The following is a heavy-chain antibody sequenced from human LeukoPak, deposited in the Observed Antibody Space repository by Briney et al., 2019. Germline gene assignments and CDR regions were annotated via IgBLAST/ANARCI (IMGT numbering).Heavy chain of an antibody. J-gene: IGHJ5*02. CDR3: ARASPAAAGTTVNWFDP. D-gene: IGHD6-13*01. CDR2: ISAYNGNT. Sequence: ASVKVSCKASGYTFTSYGISWVRQAPGQGFEWMGWISAYNGNTNYAQKLQGRVTMTTDTSTSTAYMELRSLRSDDTAVYYCARASPAAAGTTVNWFDPWGQGTLVTVSS. V-gene: IGHV1-18*01. CDR1: GYTFTSYG.